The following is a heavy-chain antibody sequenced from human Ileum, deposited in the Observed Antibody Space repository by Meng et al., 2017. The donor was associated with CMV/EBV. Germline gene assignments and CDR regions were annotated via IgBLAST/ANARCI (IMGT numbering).Heavy chain of an antibody. CDR2: IYHSGIT. V-gene: IGHV4-59*01. D-gene: IGHD2/OR15-2a*01. CDR3: ARGRIYYDY. J-gene: IGHJ4*02. CDR1: CGVISSYY. Sequence: QLQLQESGPGLTKPSETLSLTCSLSCGVISSYYWTWIRQPPGKGLEWIGYIYHSGITNYNPSLRSRFTISVDTSKNQFSLKLNSVTAADTAIYYCARGRIYYDYWGRGALVTVSS.